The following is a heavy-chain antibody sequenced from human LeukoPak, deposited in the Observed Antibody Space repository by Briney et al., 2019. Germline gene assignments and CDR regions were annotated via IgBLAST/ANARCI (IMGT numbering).Heavy chain of an antibody. J-gene: IGHJ4*02. CDR3: ARDNDSRDPPHFDY. CDR1: RHMFTCCY. CDR2: INPRGGDT. Sequence: ASVKVSCKASRHMFTCCYIHWVRQAPGQGLEWMGIINPRGGDTTYAQKFQGRVTMTRDTSTTTVYMELRNLKSDDTAVYYCARDNDSRDPPHFDYWGQGTLVTVSS. V-gene: IGHV1-46*01. D-gene: IGHD3-16*01.